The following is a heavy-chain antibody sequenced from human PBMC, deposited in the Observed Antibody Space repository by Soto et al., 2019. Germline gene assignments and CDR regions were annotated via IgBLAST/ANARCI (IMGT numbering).Heavy chain of an antibody. D-gene: IGHD2-2*01. V-gene: IGHV4-61*01. CDR2: VYDSGST. CDR1: GVFISRGSFN. CDR3: ASDERLGVPVGGYYYYGMDV. Sequence: PSETLSLTCTASGVFISRGSFNWSWIRQPPGKGREWIGYVYDSGSTDYSTSLKSRVSISLETSKNQFSVKLSAVTAADTAVYCGASDERLGVPVGGYYYYGMDVWGQGTTVTVSS. J-gene: IGHJ6*02.